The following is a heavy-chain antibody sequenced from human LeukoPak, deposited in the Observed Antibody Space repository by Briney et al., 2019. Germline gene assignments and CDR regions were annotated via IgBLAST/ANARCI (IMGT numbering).Heavy chain of an antibody. J-gene: IGHJ4*02. D-gene: IGHD3/OR15-3a*01. CDR2: IWYDGSNK. CDR1: GFTFSSYG. Sequence: GRSLRLSCAASGFTFSSYGMHWVRQAPGKGLEWVAVIWYDGSNKYYADSVKGRCTISRDNSKHPLYLQMTSLSAEDTDVYYCAKSEYNYGLPPFGYWGQGTLVTVSS. CDR3: AKSEYNYGLPPFGY. V-gene: IGHV3-33*06.